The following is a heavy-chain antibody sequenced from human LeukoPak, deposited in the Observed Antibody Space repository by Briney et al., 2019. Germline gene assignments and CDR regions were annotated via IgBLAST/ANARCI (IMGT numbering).Heavy chain of an antibody. Sequence: PSKTLSLTCTVSGGSISSYYWSWIRQPPGKGLEWIGYIYNSGGTNTNYNPSLKSRVSISVDTSKKQFSLNLSSVTAADTAVYYCARHGIKAESSNWYGYFDYWGQGTLVTVSS. CDR1: GGSISSYY. V-gene: IGHV4-59*08. CDR2: IYNSGGTNT. CDR3: ARHGIKAESSNWYGYFDY. D-gene: IGHD6-13*01. J-gene: IGHJ4*02.